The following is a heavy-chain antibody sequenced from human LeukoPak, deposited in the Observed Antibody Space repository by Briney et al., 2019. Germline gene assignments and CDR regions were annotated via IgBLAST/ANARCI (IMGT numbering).Heavy chain of an antibody. D-gene: IGHD4/OR15-4a*01. CDR2: ISRNSNNI. V-gene: IGHV3-48*02. CDR3: ARDGANCPGDF. Sequence: GGSLRLSCAASGFTLNMYSMNWVRQAPGKGLEWLSCISRNSNNIHYADSVKGRFTVSRDNDKNLLFLEMHSLRDDDTAVYYCARDGANCPGDFWGQGILVTVSS. J-gene: IGHJ4*02. CDR1: GFTLNMYS.